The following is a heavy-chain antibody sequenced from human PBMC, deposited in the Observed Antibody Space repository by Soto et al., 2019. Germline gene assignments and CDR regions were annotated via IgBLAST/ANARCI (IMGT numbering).Heavy chain of an antibody. Sequence: SETLSLTCTVSGGSISSGGYYWTWIRQHPGKGLEWIAYIYHSGYTFYNPSLKSRVTMSVDTSKNQFSLKLRSVIAADTAVYYCAKWEGLGSDYYYYAMDVWGQGTTVTVSS. CDR2: IYHSGYT. D-gene: IGHD1-26*01. V-gene: IGHV4-31*03. CDR1: GGSISSGGYY. CDR3: AKWEGLGSDYYYYAMDV. J-gene: IGHJ6*02.